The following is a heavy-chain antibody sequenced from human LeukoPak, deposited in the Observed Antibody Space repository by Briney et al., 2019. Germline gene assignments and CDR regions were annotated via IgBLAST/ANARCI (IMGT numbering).Heavy chain of an antibody. D-gene: IGHD3-10*01. CDR2: INYSGST. J-gene: IGHJ5*02. V-gene: IGHV4-59*01. Sequence: SETLSLICTVSGGSISSYYWSWIRQPPGKGLEWIGYINYSGSTNSNPSLKSRVTISVDTSKNQFSLKLTSVTAADTAVYFCARGGYYGSGNDFRFDPWGQGTLVTVSS. CDR1: GGSISSYY. CDR3: ARGGYYGSGNDFRFDP.